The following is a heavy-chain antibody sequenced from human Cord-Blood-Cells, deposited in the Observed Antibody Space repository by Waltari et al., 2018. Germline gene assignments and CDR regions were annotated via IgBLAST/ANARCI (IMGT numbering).Heavy chain of an antibody. D-gene: IGHD3-9*01. CDR1: GGSISSSSYY. CDR2: IYYSGST. Sequence: QLQLQESGPGLVKPSATLSLTCTVSGGSISSSSYYWGWIRQPPGKGLEWIGSIYYSGSTYYNPSLKSRVTISVDTSKNQFSLKLSSVTAADTAVYYCASYGSELRYFDWGQGTLVTVSS. V-gene: IGHV4-39*01. CDR3: ASYGSELRYFD. J-gene: IGHJ4*02.